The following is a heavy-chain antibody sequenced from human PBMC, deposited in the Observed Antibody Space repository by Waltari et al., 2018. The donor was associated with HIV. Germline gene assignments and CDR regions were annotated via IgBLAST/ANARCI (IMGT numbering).Heavy chain of an antibody. V-gene: IGHV1-69*01. CDR1: GGPFSSYA. J-gene: IGHJ4*02. CDR3: ARGLFITMVRGVISYFDY. Sequence: QVQLVQSGAEVKKPGSSVKVSCKASGGPFSSYAISWVRQAPGQGLEWMGGIIPIFGTANYAQKFQGRVTITADESTSTAYMELSSLRSEDTAVYYCARGLFITMVRGVISYFDYWGQGTLVTVSS. D-gene: IGHD3-10*01. CDR2: IIPIFGTA.